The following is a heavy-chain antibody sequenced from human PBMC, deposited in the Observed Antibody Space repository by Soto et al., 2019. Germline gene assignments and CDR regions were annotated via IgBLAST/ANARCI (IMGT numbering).Heavy chain of an antibody. J-gene: IGHJ6*02. Sequence: ASVKVSCKASGYTFTGYYMHWVRQAPGQGLEWMGWINPNSGGTYYAQKFQGWVTMTRDTSISTAYMELSRLRSDDTAVYYCAIFGVATPPTYYYYGMDVWGQGTTVTVSS. CDR1: GYTFTGYY. V-gene: IGHV1-2*04. CDR2: INPNSGGT. CDR3: AIFGVATPPTYYYYGMDV. D-gene: IGHD3-3*01.